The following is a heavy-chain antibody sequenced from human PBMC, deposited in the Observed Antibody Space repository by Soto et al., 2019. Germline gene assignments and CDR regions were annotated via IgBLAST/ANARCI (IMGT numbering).Heavy chain of an antibody. V-gene: IGHV3-30*18. CDR1: GFTFNNYG. Sequence: QVQLVESGGGVVQPGRSLRLSCAASGFTFNNYGMHWVRQAPGKGLEWVATISNDGSDKYYADSVKGRLTISRDNSKNTVYLQMNSLRADDTAVYYCAKDQGIAASHGIDWGQGTMVTVSS. CDR2: ISNDGSDK. CDR3: AKDQGIAASHGID. J-gene: IGHJ3*01. D-gene: IGHD6-13*01.